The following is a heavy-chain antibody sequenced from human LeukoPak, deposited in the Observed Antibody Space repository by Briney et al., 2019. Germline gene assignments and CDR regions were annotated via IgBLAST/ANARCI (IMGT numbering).Heavy chain of an antibody. D-gene: IGHD3-22*01. CDR3: ARGASGDYYDSSGYYYWFDP. J-gene: IGHJ5*02. Sequence: GESLKISCKGSGYSFTSYWIGWVRQMPGKGLEWMGIIYPGDSDTRYSPSFQGQVTISADKSISTAYLQWSSLKASGTAMYYCARGASGDYYDSSGYYYWFDPWGQGTLVTASS. V-gene: IGHV5-51*01. CDR2: IYPGDSDT. CDR1: GYSFTSYW.